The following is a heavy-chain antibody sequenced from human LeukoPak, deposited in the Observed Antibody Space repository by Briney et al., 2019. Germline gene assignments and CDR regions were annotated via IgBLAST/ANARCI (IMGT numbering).Heavy chain of an antibody. D-gene: IGHD1-1*01. CDR2: ISSSSSYI. CDR1: GFTFSSYS. J-gene: IGHJ4*02. V-gene: IGHV3-21*01. CDR3: ARGGGEIWNDNY. Sequence: PGGSLRLSCAASGFTFSSYSMNWVRQAPGKGLEWVSFISSSSSYIYYADSVKGRFTISRDNAKNSLYLQMNSLRAEDTAVYYCARGGGEIWNDNYWGQGTLVTVSS.